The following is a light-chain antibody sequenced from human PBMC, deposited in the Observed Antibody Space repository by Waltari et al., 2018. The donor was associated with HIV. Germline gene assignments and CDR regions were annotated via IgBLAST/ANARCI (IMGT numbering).Light chain of an antibody. CDR3: CSYAGSSTYVV. J-gene: IGLJ2*01. Sequence: QSALTQPASVSGSPGQSIPISCTGTSSEVGSLHFVSWYQQHPGNAPKLIIYEGDKRPSGVSYRFSGSKSGSTASLTISGLQAEDEADYYCCSYAGSSTYVVFGGGTQLTVL. CDR1: SSEVGSLHF. CDR2: EGD. V-gene: IGLV2-23*01.